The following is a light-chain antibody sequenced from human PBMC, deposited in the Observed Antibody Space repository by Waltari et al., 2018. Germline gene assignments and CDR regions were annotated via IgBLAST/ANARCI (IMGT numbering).Light chain of an antibody. CDR2: GAS. J-gene: IGKJ2*01. V-gene: IGKV4-1*01. CDR3: HQYCSMPYT. Sequence: DIVMTQSPDSLPVSLGERATFNCKSSQSVSCSSDNKNCLAWYQQKPGQPPRLLIYGASTRESGVPDRFSGSGSGTDFSLTISSLQAEDVAVYYCHQYCSMPYTFGQGTKLEIK. CDR1: QSVSCSSDNKNC.